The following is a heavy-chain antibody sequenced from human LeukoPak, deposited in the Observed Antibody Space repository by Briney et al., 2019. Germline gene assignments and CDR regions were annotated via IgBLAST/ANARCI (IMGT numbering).Heavy chain of an antibody. CDR2: IWFDGSNK. Sequence: PGRSLRLSCATSGFSFRNYGMHCVRQAPGKGLEWGAVIWFDGSNKYYADSVKGRFNISRDNSKNTLYLQMDSLSPEDTAVYYCGAGVYFFDYWGQGTLVTVSS. CDR1: GFSFRNYG. D-gene: IGHD6-19*01. J-gene: IGHJ4*02. CDR3: GAGVYFFDY. V-gene: IGHV3-33*01.